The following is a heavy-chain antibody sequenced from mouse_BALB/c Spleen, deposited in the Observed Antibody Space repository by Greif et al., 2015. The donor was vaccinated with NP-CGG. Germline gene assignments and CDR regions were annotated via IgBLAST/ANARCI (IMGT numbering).Heavy chain of an antibody. Sequence: EVMLVESGPGLVKPSQTVSLTCTVTGISITTGNYRWSWIRQFPGNKLEWIGYIYYSGTITYNPSLTSRTTITRDTSXNQFFLEMNSLTAEDTATYYCARDYPPCAMDYWGQGTSVTVSS. CDR3: ARDYPPCAMDY. V-gene: IGHV3-5*02. J-gene: IGHJ4*01. CDR1: GISITTGNYR. CDR2: IYYSGTI.